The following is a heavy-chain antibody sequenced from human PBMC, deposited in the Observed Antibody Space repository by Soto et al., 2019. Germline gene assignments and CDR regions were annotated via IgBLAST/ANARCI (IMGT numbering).Heavy chain of an antibody. CDR1: GFTFSSYA. D-gene: IGHD6-6*01. J-gene: IGHJ4*02. Sequence: GGSLRLSCAASGFTFSSYAMSWVRQAPGKGLEWVSAISGSGGSTYYADSVKGRFTISRDNSKNTLYLQMNSLGAEDTAVYYCAPHPEGQLVLFDYWGQGTLVTVSS. CDR2: ISGSGGST. V-gene: IGHV3-23*01. CDR3: APHPEGQLVLFDY.